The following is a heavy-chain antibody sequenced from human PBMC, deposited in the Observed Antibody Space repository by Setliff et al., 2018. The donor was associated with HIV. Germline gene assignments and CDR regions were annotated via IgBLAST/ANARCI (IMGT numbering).Heavy chain of an antibody. CDR3: ARGIVGGLAID. J-gene: IGHJ4*02. Sequence: SETLSLTCSVSGASISSNSYYWGWIRQPPGKGLEWVGSIYYNGITFYNQSLQSRVTISLDTSKNQFSLELRSVTAADTALYYCARGIVGGLAIDWGQGTLVTVSS. CDR2: IYYNGIT. CDR1: GASISSNSYY. D-gene: IGHD1-26*01. V-gene: IGHV4-39*07.